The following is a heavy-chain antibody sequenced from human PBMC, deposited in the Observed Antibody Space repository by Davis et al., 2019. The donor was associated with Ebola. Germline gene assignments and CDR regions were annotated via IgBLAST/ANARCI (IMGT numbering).Heavy chain of an antibody. CDR2: IKQDGSEK. Sequence: GESLKISCAASGFTFSSYRGIWVRQAPGKGLEWVGNIKQDGSEKYYVDSVKGRFTISRDNAKNSLYLQMNSLRAEDTAVYYCARGVDRAFDLCGQVTMVTVSS. V-gene: IGHV3-7*03. D-gene: IGHD5/OR15-5a*01. CDR3: ARGVDRAFDL. J-gene: IGHJ3*01. CDR1: GFTFSSYR.